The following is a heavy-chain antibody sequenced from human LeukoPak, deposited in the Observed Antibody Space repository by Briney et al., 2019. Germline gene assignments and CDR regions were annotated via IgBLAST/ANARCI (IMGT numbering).Heavy chain of an antibody. J-gene: IGHJ4*02. D-gene: IGHD4-11*01. Sequence: GGPLRLSCAASGFTFTSYGLHWVRQAPGKGLEWVAVISYDGSNKYYADSVKGRFTISRDNSKNTLYLQMNSLRAEDTAVYYCANGSPYSLLDYWGQGTLVTVSS. V-gene: IGHV3-30*18. CDR1: GFTFTSYG. CDR2: ISYDGSNK. CDR3: ANGSPYSLLDY.